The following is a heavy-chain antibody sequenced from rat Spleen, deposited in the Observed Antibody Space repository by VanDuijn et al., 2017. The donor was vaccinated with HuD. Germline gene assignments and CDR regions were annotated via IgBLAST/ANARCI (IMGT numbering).Heavy chain of an antibody. D-gene: IGHD3-6*01. J-gene: IGHJ2*01. CDR2: ISYDGSST. CDR1: GFTFSDYN. CDR3: TRNWDY. Sequence: EVQLVESGGGLVQPGRSLKLSCAASGFTFSDYNMAWVRQAPKKGLEWVATISYDGSSTYYPDSVKGRFTVSRDNAKNTLYLQMNSLRSEDTATYYCTRNWDYWGQGVMVTVSS. V-gene: IGHV5-7*01.